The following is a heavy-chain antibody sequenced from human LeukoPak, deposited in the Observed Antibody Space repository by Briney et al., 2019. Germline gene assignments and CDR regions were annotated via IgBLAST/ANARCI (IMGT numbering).Heavy chain of an antibody. CDR3: ARDLVYDSSGYYFGDAFDI. CDR2: IKQDGSEK. CDR1: GFTFSSYW. J-gene: IGHJ3*02. Sequence: GGSLRLSCAASGFTFSSYWMSWVRQAPGKGLEWVANIKQDGSEKYYVDSVKGRFTISRDNAKNSLYLQMNSLRAEDTAVYYCARDLVYDSSGYYFGDAFDIWGQGQWSPSLQ. D-gene: IGHD3-22*01. V-gene: IGHV3-7*01.